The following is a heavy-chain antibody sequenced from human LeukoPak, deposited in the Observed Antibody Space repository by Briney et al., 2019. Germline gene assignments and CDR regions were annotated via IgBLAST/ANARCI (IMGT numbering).Heavy chain of an antibody. D-gene: IGHD3-22*01. J-gene: IGHJ4*02. CDR1: GGTISGNSFY. CDR2: IYYTGIT. Sequence: SETLSLTCTVSGGTISGNSFYWGWVRQPPGKGLEWIGNIYYTGITYYNPSLKSRVTISVDTSKNQFSLKLNSVTAADTAVYYCASPGITTFDYRGEGTLVTVSS. V-gene: IGHV4-39*01. CDR3: ASPGITTFDY.